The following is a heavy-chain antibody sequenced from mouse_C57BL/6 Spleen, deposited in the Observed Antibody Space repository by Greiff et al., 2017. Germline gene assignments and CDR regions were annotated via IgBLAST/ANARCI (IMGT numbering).Heavy chain of an antibody. D-gene: IGHD2-3*01. CDR3: VRDQGYDGYYVGYFDV. CDR2: IRSKSSNYAT. CDR1: GFTFNTYA. Sequence: EVQGVESGGGLVQPKGSLKLSCAASGFTFNTYAMHWVRQAPGKGLEWVARIRSKSSNYATYYADSVKDRFTISRDDSQSMLYLQMNNLKTEDTAMYYCVRDQGYDGYYVGYFDVWGTGTTVTVSS. V-gene: IGHV10-3*01. J-gene: IGHJ1*03.